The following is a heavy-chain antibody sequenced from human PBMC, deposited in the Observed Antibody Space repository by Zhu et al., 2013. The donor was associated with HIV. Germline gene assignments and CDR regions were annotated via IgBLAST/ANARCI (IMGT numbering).Heavy chain of an antibody. V-gene: IGHV1-18*01. Sequence: QVQLVQSGAEMKQPGASVTVSCQASGYTLPGYGINWVRQAPGQGLEWMGWIRVDNSNTEYAQKFQGRVSMTTDTSRTTAYLELRSLRSDDTAVYYCAGNFWNGYYFYYGMGVWGQGTTVTVS. CDR3: AGNFWNGYYFYYGMGV. J-gene: IGHJ6*02. CDR2: IRVDNSNT. CDR1: GYTLPGYG. D-gene: IGHD3-3*01.